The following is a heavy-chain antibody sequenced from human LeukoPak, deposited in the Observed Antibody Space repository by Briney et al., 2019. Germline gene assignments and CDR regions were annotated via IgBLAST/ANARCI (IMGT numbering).Heavy chain of an antibody. V-gene: IGHV1-69*01. D-gene: IGHD3-22*01. J-gene: IGHJ4*02. CDR2: IIPILSTP. CDR1: GGAFSTYA. Sequence: SVKVSCKASGGAFSTYAINWVRQAPGQGLEWMGGIIPILSTPNYAQNFQGRVTITADESTSTAYMELSSLRSEDTAVYYCARGPETTWNYDTSGYPYYFDYWGQGTLVTVSS. CDR3: ARGPETTWNYDTSGYPYYFDY.